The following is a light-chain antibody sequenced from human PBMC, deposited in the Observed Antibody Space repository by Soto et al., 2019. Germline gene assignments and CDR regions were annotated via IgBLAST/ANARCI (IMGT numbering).Light chain of an antibody. CDR2: EGN. Sequence: SCELTQPPSVSVSPRQTARVTRSGAALPIRYVYWYRQKSRQAPGLGIYEGNQRPSGIPERFSGSSSGTMATVTISGAQGEEDGAYYCYYSTDSSGYHRVFGGGSKLTVL. CDR1: ALPIRY. V-gene: IGLV3-10*01. J-gene: IGLJ3*02. CDR3: YSTDSSGYHRV.